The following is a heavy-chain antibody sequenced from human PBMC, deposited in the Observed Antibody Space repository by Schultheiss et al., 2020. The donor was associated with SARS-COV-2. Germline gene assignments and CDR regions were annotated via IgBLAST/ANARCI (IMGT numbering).Heavy chain of an antibody. Sequence: SETLSLTCTVSGGSISSSNWWSWVRQPPGKGLEWIGEIYHSGSTNYNPSLKSRVTISIDKSKNQFSLKLTSLTAADTAVYYCASALIIVPAAMNYWGQGTLVTVSS. J-gene: IGHJ4*01. CDR2: IYHSGST. CDR1: GGSISSSNW. CDR3: ASALIIVPAAMNY. D-gene: IGHD2-2*01. V-gene: IGHV4-4*02.